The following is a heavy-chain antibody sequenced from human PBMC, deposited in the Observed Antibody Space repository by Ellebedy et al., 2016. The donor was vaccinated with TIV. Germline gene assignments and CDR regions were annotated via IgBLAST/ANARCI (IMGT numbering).Heavy chain of an antibody. Sequence: GGSLRLXYAASGFTFSSCAMSWVRQAPGKGLEWVSVISGSGVSTYYADSVKGRFTISRDNSKNTLYLQMNSLRAEDTAVYYCAKLEVAVAATQFYFDYWGQGTLVTVSS. CDR3: AKLEVAVAATQFYFDY. D-gene: IGHD6-19*01. CDR2: ISGSGVST. V-gene: IGHV3-23*01. CDR1: GFTFSSCA. J-gene: IGHJ4*02.